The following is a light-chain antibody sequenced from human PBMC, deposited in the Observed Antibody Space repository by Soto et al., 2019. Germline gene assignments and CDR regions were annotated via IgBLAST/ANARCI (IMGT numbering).Light chain of an antibody. CDR2: AAS. J-gene: IGKJ1*01. V-gene: IGKV1-39*01. CDR3: QESYSIPWT. Sequence: DIQMTQSPSSLSASVGDRVTITCRASQSISTYLNWYQRKPGKAPNLLIYAASSLQSGVPSRFSGSGSGTDFTLTISSLQPEDFATYYCQESYSIPWTFGQGTKVEIK. CDR1: QSISTY.